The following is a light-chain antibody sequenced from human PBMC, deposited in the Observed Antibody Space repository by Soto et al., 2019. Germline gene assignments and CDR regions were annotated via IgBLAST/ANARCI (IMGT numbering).Light chain of an antibody. Sequence: DIQMTQSPSSLSASVGDRVTITCRASQSIRRVLNWYQQKPGKAPKLLIYAASSLESGVPSRFSGSGSGTGFTLTISSLHPEDFVTYHCQQSYITPVTFGQGTRLEIK. V-gene: IGKV1-39*01. CDR3: QQSYITPVT. CDR2: AAS. J-gene: IGKJ5*01. CDR1: QSIRRV.